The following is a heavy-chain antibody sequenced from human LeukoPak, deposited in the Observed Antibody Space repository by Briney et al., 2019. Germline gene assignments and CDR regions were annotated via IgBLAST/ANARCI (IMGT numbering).Heavy chain of an antibody. V-gene: IGHV3-23*01. CDR2: ISGSDGRT. CDR1: GFTFSSYA. J-gene: IGHJ4*02. Sequence: GGSLRLSCAASGFTFSSYAMSWVRQAPGEGLEWVSTISGSDGRTYYADSVRGRFTISRDNSKSTLSLQMNSLRAEDTAIYYCAKDQRSIAVAGYFDYWGQGTLVTVSS. D-gene: IGHD6-19*01. CDR3: AKDQRSIAVAGYFDY.